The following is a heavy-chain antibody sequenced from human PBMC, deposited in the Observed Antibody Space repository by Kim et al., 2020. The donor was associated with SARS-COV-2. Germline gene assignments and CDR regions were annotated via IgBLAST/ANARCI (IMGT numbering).Heavy chain of an antibody. CDR1: GGSISSSSYY. CDR3: ARPINSQDSRPLAFDI. CDR2: IYYSGST. Sequence: SETLSLTCTVSGGSISSSSYYWGWIRQPPGKGLEWIGSIYYSGSTYYNPSLKSRVTISVDTSKNQFSLKLSSVTAADTAVYYCARPINSQDSRPLAFDIWGQGTMVTVSS. J-gene: IGHJ3*02. D-gene: IGHD6-13*01. V-gene: IGHV4-39*01.